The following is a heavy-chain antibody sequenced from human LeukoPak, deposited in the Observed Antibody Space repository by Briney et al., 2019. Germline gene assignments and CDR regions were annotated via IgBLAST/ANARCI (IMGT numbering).Heavy chain of an antibody. CDR3: ARVPHLRTTRGYFDY. Sequence: GGSLRLSCAASGFTFSSYWMHWIRQAPGKGLVWVSRINSDGSSTSYADSVKGRFTISRDNAKNTLYLQMNSLRAEDTAVYYCARVPHLRTTRGYFDYSGQGTLVPVSS. D-gene: IGHD4-17*01. J-gene: IGHJ4*02. CDR1: GFTFSSYW. CDR2: INSDGSST. V-gene: IGHV3-74*01.